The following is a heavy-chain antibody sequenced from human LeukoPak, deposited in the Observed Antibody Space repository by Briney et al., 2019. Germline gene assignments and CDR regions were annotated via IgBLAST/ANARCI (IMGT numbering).Heavy chain of an antibody. V-gene: IGHV4-34*01. CDR3: ARHATGSPYYYYYMDV. CDR1: GGSFSGYY. Sequence: SETLSLTCAVYGGSFSGYYWSWIRQPPGKGLEWIGEINHSGSTNYNPSLKSRVTISVDTSKNQFSLKLSSVTAADTAVYYCARHATGSPYYYYYMDVWGKGTTVTISS. D-gene: IGHD1-1*01. J-gene: IGHJ6*03. CDR2: INHSGST.